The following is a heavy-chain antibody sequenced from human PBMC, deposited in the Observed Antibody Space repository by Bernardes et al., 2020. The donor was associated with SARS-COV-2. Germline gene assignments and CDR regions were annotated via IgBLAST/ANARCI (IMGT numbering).Heavy chain of an antibody. CDR3: ATSPILSGWPFDH. CDR1: GYNFNTQW. J-gene: IGHJ4*02. CDR2: IYPGDSET. V-gene: IGHV5-51*01. D-gene: IGHD6-19*01. Sequence: GESLKISCGGSGYNFNTQWVAWVRQVAGKGLEYMGIIYPGDSETKYGPSFQGRVTISADKSINTVYLQWNSLEASDTAMYYCATSPILSGWPFDHWGQGTLITVSS.